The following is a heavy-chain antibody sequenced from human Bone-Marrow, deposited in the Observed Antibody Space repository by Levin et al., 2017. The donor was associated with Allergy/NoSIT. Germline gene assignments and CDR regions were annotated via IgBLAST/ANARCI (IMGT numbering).Heavy chain of an antibody. D-gene: IGHD2-2*01. J-gene: IGHJ4*02. CDR2: ISGGGGST. CDR1: GFSFSSYA. V-gene: IGHV3-23*01. CDR3: AKAHIVVIPAAIRSFDY. Sequence: GGSLRLSCAASGFSFSSYAMSWVRQAPGKGLEWVSAISGGGGSTYYADAVKGRFTISRDNSKNTLYLQMNSLIVEDTALYYCAKAHIVVIPAAIRSFDYWGQGTLVTVSS.